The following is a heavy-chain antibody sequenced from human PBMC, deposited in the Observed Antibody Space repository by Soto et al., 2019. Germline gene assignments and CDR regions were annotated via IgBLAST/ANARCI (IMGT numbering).Heavy chain of an antibody. CDR2: IYYSGST. CDR3: ARVGTSQFCSGNTPPPYYFDY. V-gene: IGHV4-31*02. CDR1: GGSISSGGYY. Sequence: TLYLTCTVSGGSISSGGYYWSWIRQQPGKGMEWIGYIYYSGSTYYKPSLKSRVTISVDTSKNQYYLKLSSVTAANTAVYYCARVGTSQFCSGNTPPPYYFDYWGQGTLVTGSS. J-gene: IGHJ4*02. D-gene: IGHD3-10*02.